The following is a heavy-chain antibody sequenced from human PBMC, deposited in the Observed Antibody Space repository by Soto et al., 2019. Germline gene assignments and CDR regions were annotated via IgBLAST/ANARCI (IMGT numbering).Heavy chain of an antibody. D-gene: IGHD6-6*01. CDR1: GFTFSDYG. Sequence: GGSPRLSCAVSGFTFSDYGMHWVRQAPGKGLEWVAVMSYAGTYKYYADSVKGRFTISRDLSGNTLFLQMNSLRLEDTAVYFCTKEMYPRTVLDSSSPWGDYWGQGTLVTVSS. CDR2: MSYAGTYK. J-gene: IGHJ4*02. V-gene: IGHV3-30*18. CDR3: TKEMYPRTVLDSSSPWGDY.